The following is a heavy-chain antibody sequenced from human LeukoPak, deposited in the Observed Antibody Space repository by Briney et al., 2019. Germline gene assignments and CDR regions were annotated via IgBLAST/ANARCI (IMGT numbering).Heavy chain of an antibody. V-gene: IGHV3-43*02. CDR1: GFTFSDYY. CDR2: ISGDGVST. CDR3: ARESGKFDY. J-gene: IGHJ4*02. Sequence: PGGSLRLSCAASGFTFSDYYMSWIRQAPGKGLEWVSLISGDGVSTFYADSVKGRFSISRDNSKNSLSLEMNSLRTEDTAMYYCARESGKFDYWGQGTLVAVSS.